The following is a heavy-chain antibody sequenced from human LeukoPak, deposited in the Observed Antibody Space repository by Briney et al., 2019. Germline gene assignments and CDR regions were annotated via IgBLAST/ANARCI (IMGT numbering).Heavy chain of an antibody. V-gene: IGHV3-48*03. CDR3: ARDPPLYYDSNSSAY. J-gene: IGHJ4*02. D-gene: IGHD3-22*01. Sequence: GGSLRLSCAASGFTFSSYEMNWVRQAPGKGLEWVSYISSSGSTIYYADSVKGRFTISRDNAKNSLYLQMNSLSAEDTAVYYCARDPPLYYDSNSSAYWGQGTLVTVSS. CDR2: ISSSGSTI. CDR1: GFTFSSYE.